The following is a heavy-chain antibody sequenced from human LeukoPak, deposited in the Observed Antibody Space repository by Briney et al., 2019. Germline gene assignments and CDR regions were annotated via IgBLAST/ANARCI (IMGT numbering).Heavy chain of an antibody. Sequence: GGSLRLSCAASGFTFISYIMNWVRQAPGLGLEWVSSITSSSNFIYYADSVEGRFTISRDNAKNSLYLQMNSLRAEDTAVYYCARTRGSGSYHVDYWGQGTLVTVSS. CDR1: GFTFISYI. D-gene: IGHD1-26*01. V-gene: IGHV3-21*01. CDR2: ITSSSNFI. CDR3: ARTRGSGSYHVDY. J-gene: IGHJ4*02.